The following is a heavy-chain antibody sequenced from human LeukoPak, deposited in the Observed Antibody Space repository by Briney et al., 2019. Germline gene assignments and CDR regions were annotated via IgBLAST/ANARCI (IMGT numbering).Heavy chain of an antibody. Sequence: SETLSLTCTVSGGSISSSSYYWGWIRQPPGKGLEWIGSIYHSGSTYYNPSLKSRVTISVYTSKNQFSLKLSSVTAADTAVYYCARLKYYYDSSGYRAEYFQHWGQGTLVTVSS. CDR3: ARLKYYYDSSGYRAEYFQH. V-gene: IGHV4-39*07. CDR1: GGSISSSSYY. CDR2: IYHSGST. J-gene: IGHJ1*01. D-gene: IGHD3-22*01.